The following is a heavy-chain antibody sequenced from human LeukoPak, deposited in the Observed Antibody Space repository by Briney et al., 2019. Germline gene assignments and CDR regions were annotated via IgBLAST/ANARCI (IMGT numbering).Heavy chain of an antibody. CDR2: ISYDGSNK. CDR1: GFTFSSYA. D-gene: IGHD3-22*01. V-gene: IGHV3-30-3*01. J-gene: IGHJ4*02. CDR3: AKDTESYYYDSSGPD. Sequence: PGGSLRLSCAASGFTFSSYAMHWVRQAPGKGLEWVAVISYDGSNKYYADSVKGRFTISRDNSKNTLYLQMNSLRAEDTAVYYCAKDTESYYYDSSGPDWGQGTLVTVSS.